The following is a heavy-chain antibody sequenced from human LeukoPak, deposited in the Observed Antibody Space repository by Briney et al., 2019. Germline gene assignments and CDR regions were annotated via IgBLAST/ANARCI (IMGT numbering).Heavy chain of an antibody. CDR3: ARPTRKYCSGGSCYSGGVYYYGMDV. CDR1: GGSFSGYY. D-gene: IGHD2-15*01. V-gene: IGHV4-34*01. CDR2: INHSGST. Sequence: SETLSLTCAVYGGSFSGYYWSWIRQPPGKGLEWIGEINHSGSTNYNPSLKSRVTISVDTSKNQFSLKLSSVTAADTAVYYCARPTRKYCSGGSCYSGGVYYYGMDVWGQGTTVTVSS. J-gene: IGHJ6*02.